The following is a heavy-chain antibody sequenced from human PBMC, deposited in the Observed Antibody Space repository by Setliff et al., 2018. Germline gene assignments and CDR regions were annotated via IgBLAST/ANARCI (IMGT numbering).Heavy chain of an antibody. CDR2: IKQDGSEK. D-gene: IGHD5-18*01. V-gene: IGHV3-7*01. CDR1: GFTFSGYY. Sequence: PGGSLRLSCAASGFTFSGYYMQWVRQAPGKGLEWVANIKQDGSEKYYVDSVKGRFTISRDNAKNSLYLQMNSLRAEDTAVYYCARDTPDTAMEPTAAFDIWGQGTMVTVSS. J-gene: IGHJ3*02. CDR3: ARDTPDTAMEPTAAFDI.